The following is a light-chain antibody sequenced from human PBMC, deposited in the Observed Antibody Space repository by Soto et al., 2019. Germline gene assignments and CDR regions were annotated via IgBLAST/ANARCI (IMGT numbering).Light chain of an antibody. CDR1: SGDVGGYNS. CDR3: SSYTSSTTLV. CDR2: DVS. V-gene: IGLV2-14*01. J-gene: IGLJ1*01. Sequence: QSVLSQPASVSGSPGQSITISCTGTSGDVGGYNSVSWYQQHPGRAPKLMIYDVSGRPSGVSNRFSGSKSGNTASLTISGLQAEDEAESYCSSYTSSTTLVFGTGTKVTVL.